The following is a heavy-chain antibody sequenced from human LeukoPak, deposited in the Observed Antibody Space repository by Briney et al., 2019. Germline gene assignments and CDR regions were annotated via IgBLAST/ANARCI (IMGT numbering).Heavy chain of an antibody. V-gene: IGHV3-23*01. Sequence: PGESLRLSCAAAGFTFSSYAMSWVRQAPGKGLEWVSAISGSGGSTYYADSVKGRFTISRDNSKNTLYLQMNSLRAEDTAVYYCAKALSGSHGRWGQGTLVTVSS. CDR3: AKALSGSHGR. J-gene: IGHJ4*02. CDR2: ISGSGGST. D-gene: IGHD1-26*01. CDR1: GFTFSSYA.